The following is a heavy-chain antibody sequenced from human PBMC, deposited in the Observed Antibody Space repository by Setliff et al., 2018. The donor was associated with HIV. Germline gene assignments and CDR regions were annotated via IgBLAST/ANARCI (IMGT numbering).Heavy chain of an antibody. D-gene: IGHD3-3*01. J-gene: IGHJ4*02. V-gene: IGHV2-26*01. CDR1: GFSLSNTRMG. Sequence: SGPTLVNPTETLTLTCTVSGFSLSNTRMGVSWIRQPPGKALEWLAHIFPNDEKSYSASLKSRVTISEDTSKSQVVLTMTNMDPLDTATYFCVRYNFRRGYWDYFDYWGQGTQVTVSS. CDR2: IFPNDEK. CDR3: VRYNFRRGYWDYFDY.